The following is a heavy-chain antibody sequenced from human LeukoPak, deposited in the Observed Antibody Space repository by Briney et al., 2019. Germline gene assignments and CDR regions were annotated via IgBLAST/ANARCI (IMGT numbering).Heavy chain of an antibody. CDR1: GDSISSSSYY. V-gene: IGHV4-39*07. J-gene: IGHJ4*02. Sequence: PSETLSLTCTVSGDSISSSSYYWGWIRQPPGKGLEWIGSISYSGSTYYNPSLKSRITTSVDTSKNQFSLKLSSVTAADTAVYYCARDVTAAFDYWGQGTLVTVSS. CDR2: ISYSGST. CDR3: ARDVTAAFDY. D-gene: IGHD6-13*01.